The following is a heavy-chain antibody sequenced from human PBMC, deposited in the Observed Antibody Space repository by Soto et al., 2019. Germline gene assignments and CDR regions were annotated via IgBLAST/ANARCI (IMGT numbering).Heavy chain of an antibody. J-gene: IGHJ4*02. CDR1: GASLNSRGFY. CDR2: VDDTGST. D-gene: IGHD1-7*01. V-gene: IGHV4-61*05. Sequence: SETLSLTCTVSGASLNSRGFYWAWIRQPPGKGLEWIGFVDDTGSTTYSPSLKSRLTISLDMPKTQFSLKVNSVTAADTAVYYCARNRRVAGTTFDYWGQGILVTVS. CDR3: ARNRRVAGTTFDY.